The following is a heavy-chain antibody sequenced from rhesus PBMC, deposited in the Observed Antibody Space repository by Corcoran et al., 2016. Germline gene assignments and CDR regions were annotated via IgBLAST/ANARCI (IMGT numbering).Heavy chain of an antibody. CDR2: NNGNSGSN. J-gene: IGHJ4*01. CDR1: GASISSNW. Sequence: QVQLQESGPGLVKPSETLSLTCTVSGASISSNWWSWIRQPPGQGLEWIGENNGNSGSNNYNPHLKSRVTSSKDASKNQFSLKLSSGTAADTAVYYCARDSSGWYPLYYFDYWGQGVLVTVSS. V-gene: IGHV4-80*01. CDR3: ARDSSGWYPLYYFDY. D-gene: IGHD6-31*01.